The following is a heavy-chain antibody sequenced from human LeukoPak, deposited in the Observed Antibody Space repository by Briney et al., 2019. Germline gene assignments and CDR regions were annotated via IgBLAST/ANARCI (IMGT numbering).Heavy chain of an antibody. V-gene: IGHV4-34*01. CDR2: INHSGST. CDR3: ARFITMVRGYNWFDP. J-gene: IGHJ5*02. CDR1: GGSFSGYY. D-gene: IGHD3-10*01. Sequence: SETLSLTCAVYGGSFSGYYWSWIRQPPGKGLEWIGEINHSGSTNYNPSLKSRVTTSVDTSKNQFSLKLSSVTAADTAVYYCARFITMVRGYNWFDPWGQGTLVTVSS.